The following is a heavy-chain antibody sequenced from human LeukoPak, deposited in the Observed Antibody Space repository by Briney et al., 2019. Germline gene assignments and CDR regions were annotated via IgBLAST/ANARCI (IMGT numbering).Heavy chain of an antibody. D-gene: IGHD2-15*01. J-gene: IGHJ4*02. V-gene: IGHV4-4*07. CDR2: IYIRGST. CDR3: ARALNPLPGTYYFDY. Sequence: SETLSLTCSVSGASINSHYWTWIRQPAGKGLEWIGRIYIRGSTNYSPSLKSRVTMSVDTSKNQFSLNLISVTAADTAVYYCARALNPLPGTYYFDYWGQGILVTVSS. CDR1: GASINSHY.